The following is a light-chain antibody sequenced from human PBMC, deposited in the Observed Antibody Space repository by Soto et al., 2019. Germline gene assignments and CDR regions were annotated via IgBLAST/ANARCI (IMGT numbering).Light chain of an antibody. Sequence: EIVLTQSPATLSLSPGERATLSCRASQSVSSYLAWYQQKPGQAPRLLIYDASNRATGIPARFSGSGSGTDFTLTISSLEPEDVAVYYCQQRSKWPLTAGGGTK. J-gene: IGKJ4*01. CDR2: DAS. CDR3: QQRSKWPLT. CDR1: QSVSSY. V-gene: IGKV3-11*01.